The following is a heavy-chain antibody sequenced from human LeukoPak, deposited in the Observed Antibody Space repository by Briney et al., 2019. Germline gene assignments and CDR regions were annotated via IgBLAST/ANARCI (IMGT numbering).Heavy chain of an antibody. V-gene: IGHV1-69*13. CDR2: IIPIFGTA. CDR1: GGTFSSYG. Sequence: GASVKVSCKASGGTFSSYGISWVRQAPGQGLEWMGGIIPIFGTANYAQKFQGRVTITADESTSTAYMELSSLRSEDTAVYYCARGLSAADLSYFDYWGQGTLVTVSS. D-gene: IGHD2-2*01. CDR3: ARGLSAADLSYFDY. J-gene: IGHJ4*02.